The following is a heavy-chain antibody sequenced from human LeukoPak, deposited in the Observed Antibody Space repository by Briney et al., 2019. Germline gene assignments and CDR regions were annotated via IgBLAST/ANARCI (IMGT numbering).Heavy chain of an antibody. CDR3: ARDHEAEHLQAFGTAMVLYNWLDP. CDR2: INPNSGGT. J-gene: IGHJ5*02. Sequence: ASVKVSCKASGYTFTGYYMHWVRQAPGQGLEWMGWINPNSGGTNYAQKFQGRVTMTRDTSISTAYMELSRLRSDDPAVYYCARDHEAEHLQAFGTAMVLYNWLDPWGQGTLVTVSS. D-gene: IGHD5-18*01. CDR1: GYTFTGYY. V-gene: IGHV1-2*02.